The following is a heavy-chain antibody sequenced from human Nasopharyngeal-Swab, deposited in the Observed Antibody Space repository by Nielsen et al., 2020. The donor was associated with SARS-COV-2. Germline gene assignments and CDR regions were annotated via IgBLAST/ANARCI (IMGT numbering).Heavy chain of an antibody. V-gene: IGHV3-48*03. J-gene: IGHJ4*02. CDR1: GFTFSSYE. CDR2: ISSSGSTI. Sequence: GGSLRLSCAASGFTFSSYEMNWVRQAPGKGLEWVSYISSSGSTIHYADSVKGRFTISRDNAKNSLYLQMNSLRAEDTAVYYCARVAPKYYDILTGYTRRYYFDYWGQGTLVTVSS. CDR3: ARVAPKYYDILTGYTRRYYFDY. D-gene: IGHD3-9*01.